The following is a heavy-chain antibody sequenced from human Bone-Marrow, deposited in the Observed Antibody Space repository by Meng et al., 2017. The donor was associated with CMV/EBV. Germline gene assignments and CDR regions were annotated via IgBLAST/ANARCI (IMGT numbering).Heavy chain of an antibody. Sequence: SGFPFRHYYLLWLRQAPGTRLGCVSYISPRSTTVCYAVSVDGRFTISRDNTNNPLYLQFTSLRSDDPAVYYCASFVGDDIVMIPAPGYWGQGILVTVSS. J-gene: IGHJ4*02. CDR2: ISPRSTTV. CDR1: GFPFRHYY. CDR3: ASFVGDDIVMIPAPGY. V-gene: IGHV3-11*04. D-gene: IGHD2-2*01.